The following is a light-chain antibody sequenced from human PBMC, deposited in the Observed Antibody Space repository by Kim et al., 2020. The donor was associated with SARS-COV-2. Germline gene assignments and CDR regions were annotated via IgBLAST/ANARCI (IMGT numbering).Light chain of an antibody. Sequence: VSPGQTASITCSGDKLGDKYACWYQQKPGQSPVLVIYQDSKRPSGIPERFSRSNSGNTATLTISGTQAMDEADYYCQAWDSSTWVFGGGTQLTVL. J-gene: IGLJ3*02. CDR3: QAWDSSTWV. CDR2: QDS. V-gene: IGLV3-1*01. CDR1: KLGDKY.